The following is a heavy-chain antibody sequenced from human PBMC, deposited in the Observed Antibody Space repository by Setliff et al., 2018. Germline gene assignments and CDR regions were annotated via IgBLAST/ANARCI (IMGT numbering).Heavy chain of an antibody. CDR1: GGSISSGSYY. V-gene: IGHV4-61*09. D-gene: IGHD6-13*01. J-gene: IGHJ4*02. CDR2: IYSSGST. Sequence: SETLSLTCTVSGGSISSGSYYWSWIRQPAGKGLEWIGHIYSSGSTNYNPSLKSRVTISVDRSKNQFSLKLSSVIAADTAVYYCARDLYSSSWYEDYWGQGTLVTVSS. CDR3: ARDLYSSSWYEDY.